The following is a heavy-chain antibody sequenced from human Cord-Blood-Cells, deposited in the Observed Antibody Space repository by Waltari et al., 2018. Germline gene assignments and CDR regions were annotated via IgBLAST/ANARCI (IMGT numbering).Heavy chain of an antibody. D-gene: IGHD3-10*01. V-gene: IGHV4-34*01. Sequence: QVQLQQWGAGLLKPSETLSLTCAVYGGSFSGYYWSWIRQPPGKGLEWIGEINHSGSTNYNPSLKSRVTISVDTSKNQFSLKLSSVTAADTAVYYCARGSPALNYYGSGSYDYWGQGTLVTVSS. CDR1: GGSFSGYY. CDR2: INHSGST. CDR3: ARGSPALNYYGSGSYDY. J-gene: IGHJ4*02.